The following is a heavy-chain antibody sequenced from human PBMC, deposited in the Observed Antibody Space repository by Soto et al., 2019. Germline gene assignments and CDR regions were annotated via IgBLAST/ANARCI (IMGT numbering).Heavy chain of an antibody. D-gene: IGHD3-10*02. CDR3: ASTQGGSVSVRGRTGMYV. V-gene: IGHV1-8*01. CDR1: GYTFTSYD. J-gene: IGHJ6*02. CDR2: MNPNSGNT. Sequence: ASVKVSCKASGYTFTSYDINWVRQATGQGLEWMGWMNPNSGNTGYAQKFQGRVTMTRNTSISTAYMELSSLRSEDTAVYYCASTQGGSVSVRGRTGMYVWCQGATVTISS.